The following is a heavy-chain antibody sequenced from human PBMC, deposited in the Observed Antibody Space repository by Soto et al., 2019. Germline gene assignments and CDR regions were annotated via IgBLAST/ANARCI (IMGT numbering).Heavy chain of an antibody. J-gene: IGHJ6*02. V-gene: IGHV4-31*03. Sequence: QVQLQESGPGLVKPSQTLSLTCTVSGGSISSGGYYWSWIRQHPGKGLEWIGYIYYSGSTFYNPSLKSRLTISVATSKNQFSLKLSSVTAADTAVYYCASRRRGGMDVWGQGTTVTVSS. D-gene: IGHD3-16*01. CDR3: ASRRRGGMDV. CDR2: IYYSGST. CDR1: GGSISSGGYY.